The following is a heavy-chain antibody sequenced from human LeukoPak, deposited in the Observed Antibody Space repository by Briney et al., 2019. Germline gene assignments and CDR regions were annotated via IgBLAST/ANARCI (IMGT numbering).Heavy chain of an antibody. CDR3: AKAISRTRYYYYGMDV. Sequence: GGSLRLSCAASGFTFSSYAMSWVRQAPGKGLEWVSAISGSGGSTYYADSVKGRFTISRDNSKNTLYLQMNSLRAEDTAVYYCAKAISRTRYYYYGMDVWGQGTTVTVSS. CDR2: ISGSGGST. J-gene: IGHJ6*02. V-gene: IGHV3-23*01. CDR1: GFTFSSYA. D-gene: IGHD3-3*02.